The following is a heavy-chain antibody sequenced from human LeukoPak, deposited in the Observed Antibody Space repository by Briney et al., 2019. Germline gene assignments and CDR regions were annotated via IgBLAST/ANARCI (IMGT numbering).Heavy chain of an antibody. V-gene: IGHV3-74*01. CDR2: IKPDGSRT. Sequence: GSLRLSCAASGFTFRDFWMHWVRQAPGKGPVWVSFIKPDGSRTNYADSVKDRFIISRDNAKNTLYLQMYNLRADDTAVYYCARENYWAMDVSGQGTTVTVSS. CDR1: GFTFRDFW. J-gene: IGHJ6*02. CDR3: ARENYWAMDV. D-gene: IGHD2-8*02.